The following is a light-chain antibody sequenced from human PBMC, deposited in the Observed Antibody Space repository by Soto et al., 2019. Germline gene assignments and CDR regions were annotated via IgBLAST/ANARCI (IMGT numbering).Light chain of an antibody. V-gene: IGLV3-21*02. CDR2: NDR. Sequence: SYELTQAPSVSVAPGQTAWVTGGGDDIGDKRVHWYQQRPGQAPVLVVYNDRDRPSGIPERFSGSNSGNTATLTISRVEGGDEADYYGQVWDSSSLHVVFGGGSKLTVL. J-gene: IGLJ2*01. CDR3: QVWDSSSLHVV. CDR1: DIGDKR.